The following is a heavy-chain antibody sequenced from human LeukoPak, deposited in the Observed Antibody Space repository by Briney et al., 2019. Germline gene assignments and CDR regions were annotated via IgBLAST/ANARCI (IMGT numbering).Heavy chain of an antibody. J-gene: IGHJ6*02. CDR1: GGSISSGSYY. D-gene: IGHD2-2*01. CDR2: IYTSGST. CDR3: ARAADCSSTSCYRDYYYGMDV. V-gene: IGHV4-61*02. Sequence: SETLSLTCTVSGGSISSGSYYWSWIRQPAGTGLEWIGRIYTSGSTNYNPSLKSRVTISVDTSKNQFSLKLSSVTAADTAVYYCARAADCSSTSCYRDYYYGMDVWGQGTTVTVSS.